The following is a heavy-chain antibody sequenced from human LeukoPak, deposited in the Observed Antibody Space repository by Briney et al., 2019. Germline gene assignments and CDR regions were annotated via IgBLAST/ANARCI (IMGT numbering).Heavy chain of an antibody. CDR3: ARDLPYSGSYLHY. J-gene: IGHJ4*02. Sequence: VASVKVSCKVSGYTFTDYYMHWVQQAPGKGLEWMGLVDPEDGETIYAEKFQGRVTITADTSTDTAYMELSSLRSDDTAVYYCARDLPYSGSYLHYWGQGTLVTVSS. CDR2: VDPEDGET. D-gene: IGHD1-26*01. CDR1: GYTFTDYY. V-gene: IGHV1-69-2*01.